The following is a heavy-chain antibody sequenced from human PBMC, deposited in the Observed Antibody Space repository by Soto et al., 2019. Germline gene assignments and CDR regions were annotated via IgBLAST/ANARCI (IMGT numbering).Heavy chain of an antibody. J-gene: IGHJ4*02. CDR1: GGTFSSYA. CDR3: ASVDCSSTSCYKVDTAMASPVHFDY. V-gene: IGHV1-69*01. D-gene: IGHD2-2*02. CDR2: IIPSFGTA. Sequence: QVQLVQSGAEVKKPGSSVKVSCKASGGTFSSYAISWVRQAPGQGLEWMGGIIPSFGTANYAQKFQGRVKSTADESTSTAYMELSSLRSEDTAVYYCASVDCSSTSCYKVDTAMASPVHFDYWGQGTLVTVSS.